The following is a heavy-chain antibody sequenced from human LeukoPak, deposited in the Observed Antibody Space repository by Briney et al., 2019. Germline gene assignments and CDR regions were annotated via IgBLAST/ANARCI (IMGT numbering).Heavy chain of an antibody. Sequence: RTSETLSLTCAVSGGSISSGGYSWSWIRQPPGKGLEWIGYIYHSGSTYYNPSLKSRVTISVDRSKNQFSLKLSSVTAADTAVYCCARDSGNGDYFDYWGQGTLVTVSS. D-gene: IGHD3-10*01. CDR3: ARDSGNGDYFDY. V-gene: IGHV4-30-2*01. J-gene: IGHJ4*02. CDR2: IYHSGST. CDR1: GGSISSGGYS.